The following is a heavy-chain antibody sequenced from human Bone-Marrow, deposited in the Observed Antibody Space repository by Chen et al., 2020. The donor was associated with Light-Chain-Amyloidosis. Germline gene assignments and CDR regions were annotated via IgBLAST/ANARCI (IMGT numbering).Heavy chain of an antibody. J-gene: IGHJ4*02. CDR2: VYHNGGT. CDR1: GGSISSGKW. V-gene: IGHV4-4*02. D-gene: IGHD3-22*01. CDR3: ARVGSDYYDNSGFYPLDY. Sequence: QVQLQESGPGLVKPSGTLSLTCTVSGGSISSGKWWSWVRQSPGKGLEWIGEVYHNGGTNYNPPLKNRVTIFVDNSKNQFSLQLTSVTAADTAVYFCARVGSDYYDNSGFYPLDYWGQGTLVTVSS.